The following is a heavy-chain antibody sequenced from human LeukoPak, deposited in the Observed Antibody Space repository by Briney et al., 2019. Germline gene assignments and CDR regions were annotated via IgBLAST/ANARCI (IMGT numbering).Heavy chain of an antibody. CDR1: GGSISSSSDY. CDR2: IYYSGST. D-gene: IGHD3-3*01. CDR3: ARLNDEFGVLIPSFDS. V-gene: IGHV4-39*01. Sequence: PSETLSLTCTVSGGSISSSSDYWGWLRQSPGKGLEWIGNIYYSGSTSYNPSLKSRVTISIDTSKNQFSLKLSSVTAADTAVYYCARLNDEFGVLIPSFDSWGQGTLVTVSS. J-gene: IGHJ4*02.